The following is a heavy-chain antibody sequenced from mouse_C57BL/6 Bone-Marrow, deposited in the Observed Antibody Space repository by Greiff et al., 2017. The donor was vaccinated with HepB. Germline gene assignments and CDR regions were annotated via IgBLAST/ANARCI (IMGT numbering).Heavy chain of an antibody. J-gene: IGHJ2*01. D-gene: IGHD2-2*01. CDR2: ISSGGSYT. Sequence: EVMLVESGGDLVKPGGSLKLSCAASGFTFSSYGMSWVRQTPDKRLEWVATISSGGSYTYYPDSVKGRFTISRDNAKNTLYLQMSSLKSEDTAMYYCASYWFLYFDYWGQGTTLTVSS. CDR1: GFTFSSYG. CDR3: ASYWFLYFDY. V-gene: IGHV5-6*01.